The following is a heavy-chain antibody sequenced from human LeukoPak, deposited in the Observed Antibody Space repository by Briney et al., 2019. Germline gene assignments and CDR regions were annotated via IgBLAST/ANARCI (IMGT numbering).Heavy chain of an antibody. Sequence: GASVNVSCKASGYTFSNFGISWVRQAPGHGLEWMGWISAHNGDTNYAQRLQGRVTMTTDTSTSTAYMELRSLRSDDTAVYYCARVKARSGSYSLDYWGQGTLVAVSS. CDR3: ARVKARSGSYSLDY. CDR1: GYTFSNFG. CDR2: ISAHNGDT. V-gene: IGHV1-18*01. D-gene: IGHD1-26*01. J-gene: IGHJ4*02.